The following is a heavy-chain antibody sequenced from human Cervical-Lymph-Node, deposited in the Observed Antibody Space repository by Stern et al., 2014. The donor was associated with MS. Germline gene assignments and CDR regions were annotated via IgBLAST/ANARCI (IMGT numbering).Heavy chain of an antibody. Sequence: VQLLESGAEVKKPGASVKVSCKASGYTFTRNYIHWVRQAPGPGLEWMGRTNPNRGGTKYAQKFQGRVSMARDTSISTAYMELSRLRSDDTAVYYCARGTYFDYYYYGMDVWGQGTTVTVSS. D-gene: IGHD3-9*01. V-gene: IGHV1-2*06. CDR1: GYTFTRNY. CDR3: ARGTYFDYYYYGMDV. CDR2: TNPNRGGT. J-gene: IGHJ6*02.